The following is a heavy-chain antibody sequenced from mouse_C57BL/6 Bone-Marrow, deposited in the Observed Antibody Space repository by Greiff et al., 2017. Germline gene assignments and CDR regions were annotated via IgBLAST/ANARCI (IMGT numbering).Heavy chain of an antibody. Sequence: EVMLVESGGGLVKPGGSLKLSCAASGFTFSSYTMSWVRQTPEQRLQWVAAISGGGGNTYYPASVTGRFTISRDNDKNILYLQMSSLRSEDTALYYCSRQVTTVLATKYFDVWGTGTTVTVSS. CDR1: GFTFSSYT. V-gene: IGHV5-9*01. D-gene: IGHD1-1*01. CDR2: ISGGGGNT. CDR3: SRQVTTVLATKYFDV. J-gene: IGHJ1*03.